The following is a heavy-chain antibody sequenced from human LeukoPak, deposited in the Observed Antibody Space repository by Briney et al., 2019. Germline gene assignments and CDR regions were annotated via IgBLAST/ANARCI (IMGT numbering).Heavy chain of an antibody. V-gene: IGHV4-34*01. CDR1: GGSFSGYY. D-gene: IGHD3-22*01. Sequence: SETLSLTCAVYGGSFSGYYWSWLRQPPGKGLEWIGEINHSGSTNYNPSLKSRVTISVDTSKNQFSLKLSSVTAADTAVYYCARDFAPSRYYDSSGYYQGIDYWGQGTLVTVSS. CDR3: ARDFAPSRYYDSSGYYQGIDY. J-gene: IGHJ4*02. CDR2: INHSGST.